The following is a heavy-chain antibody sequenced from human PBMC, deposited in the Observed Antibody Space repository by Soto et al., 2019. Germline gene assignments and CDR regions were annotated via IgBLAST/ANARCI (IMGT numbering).Heavy chain of an antibody. CDR2: IYPDDSDT. Sequence: GESLKISCQVSGYSFTNYWIGWVRQMPGKGLDLMGIIYPDDSDTRYSPSFQGQVTISADKSISTAYLQWSSLKASDTAMYYCARRYISNHDAFDVWGHGKTVTVSS. J-gene: IGHJ3*01. D-gene: IGHD2-2*02. CDR3: ARRYISNHDAFDV. V-gene: IGHV5-51*01. CDR1: GYSFTNYW.